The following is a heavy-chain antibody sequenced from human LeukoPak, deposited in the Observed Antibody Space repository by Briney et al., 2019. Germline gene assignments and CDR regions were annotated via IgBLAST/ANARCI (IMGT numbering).Heavy chain of an antibody. D-gene: IGHD3-10*01. Sequence: GGSLRLSCAASGFIFSGYGMHWVRQAPGKGLEWVALIAHDESTIHHADSVKGRFTISRDNSKNTLYLQMNNLRVEDTAIYYCAKDRIVISFGDVSKHWGQGTLVTVSS. CDR2: IAHDESTI. V-gene: IGHV3-30*18. CDR1: GFIFSGYG. J-gene: IGHJ1*01. CDR3: AKDRIVISFGDVSKH.